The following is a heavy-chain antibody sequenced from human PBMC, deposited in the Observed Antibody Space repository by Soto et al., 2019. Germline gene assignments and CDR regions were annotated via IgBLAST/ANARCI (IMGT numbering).Heavy chain of an antibody. CDR2: INQDGDSQ. Sequence: GGSLRLSCTASGFSLSNNWMTWVRQAPGKGLEWVANINQDGDSQTYVDSVKGRFTISRDNSKNTVYLQMGSLRAEDMGVYYCAKDHWEYTGNDRKGFGVDVLGQGTTVTVSS. D-gene: IGHD1-26*01. V-gene: IGHV3-7*01. CDR3: AKDHWEYTGNDRKGFGVDV. J-gene: IGHJ6*02. CDR1: GFSLSNNW.